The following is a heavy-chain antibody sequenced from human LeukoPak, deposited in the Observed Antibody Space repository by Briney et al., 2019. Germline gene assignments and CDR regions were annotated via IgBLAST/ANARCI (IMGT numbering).Heavy chain of an antibody. CDR2: IYSVGRI. CDR3: ARAHGDYFGRFDY. CDR1: GFTVSRNY. Sequence: GGSRRPSCAASGFTVSRNYMSWVRQAPGKGLEWVSVIYSVGRIYYADSVKGRFTVSRDKSKNTMYLQMHSLRAEDTAVYYCARAHGDYFGRFDYWGQGTLVTVSS. D-gene: IGHD4-17*01. V-gene: IGHV3-53*01. J-gene: IGHJ4*02.